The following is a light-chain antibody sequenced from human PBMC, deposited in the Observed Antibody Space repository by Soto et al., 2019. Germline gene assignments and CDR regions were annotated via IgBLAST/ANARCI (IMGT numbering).Light chain of an antibody. V-gene: IGLV2-14*03. CDR3: SSYTSSSTLV. Sequence: QSVLTQPASVSGSPGQSIIISCTGTSSDVGGYNYVSWYQQHPGKAPRLMIYDVSNRPSGVSNRFSGSKSVNTASLTISGLQTEDEADYYCSSYTSSSTLVFGTGTKLTVL. CDR2: DVS. CDR1: SSDVGGYNY. J-gene: IGLJ1*01.